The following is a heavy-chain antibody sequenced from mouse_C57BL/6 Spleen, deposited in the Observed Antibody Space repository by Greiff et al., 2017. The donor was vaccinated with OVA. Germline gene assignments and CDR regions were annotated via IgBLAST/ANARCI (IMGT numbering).Heavy chain of an antibody. D-gene: IGHD1-1*01. CDR1: GYAFSSSW. CDR2: IYPGDGDT. Sequence: VQLVESGPELVKPGASVKISCKASGYAFSSSWMNWVKQRPGKGLEWIGRIYPGDGDTNYNGKFKGKATLTADKSSSTAYMQLSSLTSEDSAVYFCANYYGSSIDYWGQGTTLTVSS. V-gene: IGHV1-82*01. J-gene: IGHJ2*01. CDR3: ANYYGSSIDY.